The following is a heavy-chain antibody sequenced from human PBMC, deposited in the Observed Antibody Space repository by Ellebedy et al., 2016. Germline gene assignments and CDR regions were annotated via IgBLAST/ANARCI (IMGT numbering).Heavy chain of an antibody. J-gene: IGHJ1*01. D-gene: IGHD6-19*01. Sequence: GGSLRLSCAASGFTFSTYWMSWLRQAPGKGLQWVANINEDGSAIFYLDSVKGRFTISRDNAKNSLYLQINSLITEDTAVYYCARDPAVSFSGWEDWGQGTLVTVSS. V-gene: IGHV3-7*01. CDR3: ARDPAVSFSGWED. CDR2: INEDGSAI. CDR1: GFTFSTYW.